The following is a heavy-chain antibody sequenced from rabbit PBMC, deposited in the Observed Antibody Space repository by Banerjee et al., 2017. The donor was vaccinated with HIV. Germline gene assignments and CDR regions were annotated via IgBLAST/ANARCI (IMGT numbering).Heavy chain of an antibody. V-gene: IGHV1S45*01. D-gene: IGHD6-1*01. CDR1: GFSFSNKYV. J-gene: IGHJ2*01. CDR2: IYAGSGNT. CDR3: ARVYDGYGGYGYGAFDP. Sequence: QEQLEESGGDLVEPEGSLTLTCTASGFSFSNKYVMCWVRQAPGKGLEWIGYIYAGSGNTWYANWVNGRFTISKTSSTTVTLQLTSLTAADTATYFCARVYDGYGGYGYGAFDPWGPGTLVTVS.